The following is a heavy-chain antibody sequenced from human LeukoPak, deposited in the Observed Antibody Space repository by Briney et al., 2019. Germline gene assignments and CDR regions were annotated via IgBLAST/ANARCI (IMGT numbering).Heavy chain of an antibody. CDR2: IYYSGST. D-gene: IGHD3-22*01. CDR3: ASPRSYYDSSGYYIS. J-gene: IGHJ5*02. CDR1: GGSVSSGSYY. Sequence: SETLSLTCTVSGGSVSSGSYYWSWLRQPPGKGLEWIVYIYYSGSTNYNTSLKSRVTISVDTSKNQFSLKLSSVTAADTAVYYCASPRSYYDSSGYYISWGQGTLVTVSS. V-gene: IGHV4-61*01.